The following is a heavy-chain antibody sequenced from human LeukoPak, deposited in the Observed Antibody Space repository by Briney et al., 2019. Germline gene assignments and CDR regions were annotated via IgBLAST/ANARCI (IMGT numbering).Heavy chain of an antibody. CDR3: ARMNYPYNWNDGEPDFDY. Sequence: GASVKVSRKASGGTFSSYAISWVRQAPGQGLEWMGGIIPIFGTANYAQKFQGRVTITADESTSTAYMELSSLRSEDTAVYYCARMNYPYNWNDGEPDFDYWGQGTLVTVSS. CDR2: IIPIFGTA. D-gene: IGHD1-1*01. V-gene: IGHV1-69*13. CDR1: GGTFSSYA. J-gene: IGHJ4*02.